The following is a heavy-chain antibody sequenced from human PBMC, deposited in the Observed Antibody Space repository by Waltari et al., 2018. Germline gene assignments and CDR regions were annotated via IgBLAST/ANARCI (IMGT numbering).Heavy chain of an antibody. CDR1: VASISSHY. V-gene: IGHV4-59*11. Sequence: QVQLQESGPGLVKPPETRSLTSTVSVASISSHYWGWIRQPPATGLEWIGYIYYSGSTNYNPSLKSRVTISVDTSKNQFSLKLSSVTAADTAVYYCARLLEMTTVTTAAENAFDIWGQGTMVTVSS. J-gene: IGHJ3*02. D-gene: IGHD4-17*01. CDR3: ARLLEMTTVTTAAENAFDI. CDR2: IYYSGST.